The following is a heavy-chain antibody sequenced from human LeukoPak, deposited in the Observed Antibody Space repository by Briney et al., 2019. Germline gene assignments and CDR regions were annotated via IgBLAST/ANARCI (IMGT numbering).Heavy chain of an antibody. CDR3: AKDMGYNWNDDS. V-gene: IGHV3-43*02. CDR1: GFTFDDYA. Sequence: GGSLRLSCAASGFTFDDYALHWVRQAPGKGLEWVSPISGDGGSTCYADSVKGRFTISRDNSKNSLYLQMNSLRTEDTALYYCAKDMGYNWNDDSWGQGTLVTVSS. CDR2: ISGDGGST. D-gene: IGHD1-20*01. J-gene: IGHJ5*01.